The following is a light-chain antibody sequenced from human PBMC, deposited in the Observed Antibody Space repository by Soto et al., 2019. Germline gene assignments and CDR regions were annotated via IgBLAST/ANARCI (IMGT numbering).Light chain of an antibody. V-gene: IGKV1-8*01. CDR3: QQYYSYPHT. Sequence: AIRMTQSPSSFSASTGDRVTITCRASQGISSYLAWYQQKPGKAPKLLIYAASTLQSGVPSRFSGSGSGTDFTLTLSCLQSEDFATYYCQQYYSYPHTCGQGTKVEIK. CDR1: QGISSY. J-gene: IGKJ1*01. CDR2: AAS.